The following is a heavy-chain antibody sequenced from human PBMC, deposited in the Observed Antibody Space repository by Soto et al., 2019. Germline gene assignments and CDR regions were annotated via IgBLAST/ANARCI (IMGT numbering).Heavy chain of an antibody. J-gene: IGHJ6*02. D-gene: IGHD2-15*01. V-gene: IGHV3-30-3*01. Sequence: GGSLRLSCAASGFTFSGYAMHWVRQAPGKGLEWVSLISYDGSNQYYADSVKGRFTISRDNSKNTVYLQMNSLRPEDTAVYYCARGGGWHYYCGVDVWGQGTTVTVSS. CDR2: ISYDGSNQ. CDR3: ARGGGWHYYCGVDV. CDR1: GFTFSGYA.